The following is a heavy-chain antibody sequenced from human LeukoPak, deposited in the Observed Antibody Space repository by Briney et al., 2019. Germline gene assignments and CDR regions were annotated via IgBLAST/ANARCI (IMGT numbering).Heavy chain of an antibody. CDR2: ISSGGGTI. V-gene: IGHV3-48*02. Sequence: GGSLRLSCATSGFTFSSYSVNWVRQAPGQGLEWVAYISSGGGTIYFADSVKGRFTISRDNARNSLYLQMNSLRDEDTAVYYCARDETGVGTGGIDYWGQGTLVTVSS. J-gene: IGHJ4*02. D-gene: IGHD2-8*02. CDR1: GFTFSSYS. CDR3: ARDETGVGTGGIDY.